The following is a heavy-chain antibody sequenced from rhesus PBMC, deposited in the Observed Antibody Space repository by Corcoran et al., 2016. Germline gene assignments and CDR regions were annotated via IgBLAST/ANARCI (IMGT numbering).Heavy chain of an antibody. CDR2: INGKDGST. CDR1: GASLWTYW. D-gene: IGHD1-44*02. CDR3: ARWSSSRNDY. V-gene: IGHV4-80*01. Sequence: QVQLQESGPGLVKPSETLSLTCAVSGASLWTYWWPWIRLFPRKGREWIGEINGKDGSTNYYPSLASRVTISTDASKNQFFRRLTSVTAADTAVYFCARWSSSRNDYWGQGVLVTVSS. J-gene: IGHJ4*01.